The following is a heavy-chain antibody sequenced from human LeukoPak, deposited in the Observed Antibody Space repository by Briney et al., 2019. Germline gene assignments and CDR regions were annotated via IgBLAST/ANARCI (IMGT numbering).Heavy chain of an antibody. J-gene: IGHJ4*02. Sequence: GGSLRLSCAASGFTFSSYAMSWVRQAPGKGLEWVSVIGDSGDSTIYADSVKGRFTISRDNSKNTLYLQMNSLRAEDTAIYYCAKRKSFGFDYWGQGTLVTVSS. CDR3: AKRKSFGFDY. CDR2: IGDSGDST. CDR1: GFTFSSYA. D-gene: IGHD3-16*01. V-gene: IGHV3-23*01.